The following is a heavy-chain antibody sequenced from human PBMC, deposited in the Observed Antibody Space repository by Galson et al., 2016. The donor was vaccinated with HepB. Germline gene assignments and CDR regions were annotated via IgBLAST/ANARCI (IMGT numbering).Heavy chain of an antibody. J-gene: IGHJ4*02. D-gene: IGHD3-16*01. CDR3: AREFGGHCKAASCRYFDT. CDR1: GVSVSTSY. CDR2: MYNSGGT. Sequence: SLRLSCAGSGVSVSTSYISWVRQAPGKGLEWVSVMYNSGGTTYAESVRGRFTVSRDNSKNTLYLQMNGLRAEDTAVDYCAREFGGHCKAASCRYFDTWGQGTLVTVSS. V-gene: IGHV3-53*01.